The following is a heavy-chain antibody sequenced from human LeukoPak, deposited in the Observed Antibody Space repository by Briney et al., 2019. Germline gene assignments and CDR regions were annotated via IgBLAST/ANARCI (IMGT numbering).Heavy chain of an antibody. CDR3: ARSEQFPYYMDV. Sequence: ASVKVSCKASGYTFTSYGISWVRQAPGQGLEWVGWISAYNGNTNYAQKFQGRVTMTRDTSISTAYMELSRLRSDDTAVYYCARSEQFPYYMDVWGKGTTVTVSS. D-gene: IGHD6-19*01. V-gene: IGHV1-18*01. J-gene: IGHJ6*03. CDR1: GYTFTSYG. CDR2: ISAYNGNT.